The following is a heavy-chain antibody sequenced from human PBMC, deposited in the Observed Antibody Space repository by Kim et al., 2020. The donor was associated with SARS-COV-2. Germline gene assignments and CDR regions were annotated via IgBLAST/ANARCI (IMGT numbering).Heavy chain of an antibody. J-gene: IGHJ4*02. CDR2: ISSTSSHI. CDR3: ATGIQHAFGF. V-gene: IGHV3-48*02. CDR1: GFTFSDYS. Sequence: GGSLRLSCAASGFTFSDYSMNWVRQAPGKGLEWVLYISSTSSHIYYADSVKGRFTISRDNAKSSLYLQMSSLRDEDTAVYYCATGIQHAFGFWGQGTLVPVSS. D-gene: IGHD1-1*01.